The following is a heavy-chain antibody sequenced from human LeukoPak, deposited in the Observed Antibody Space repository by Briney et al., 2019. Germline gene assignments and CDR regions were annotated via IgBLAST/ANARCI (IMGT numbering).Heavy chain of an antibody. CDR1: GFTFSSYS. J-gene: IGHJ3*02. Sequence: GGSLRLSCAASGFTFSSYSMNWVRQAPGKGLEWVSSISSSSSYIYYADSVKGRFTISRDNAKNSLYLQMNSLRAEDTAVYYCAREIRTPYSSGNAFDIWGQGTMVTVSS. CDR3: AREIRTPYSSGNAFDI. CDR2: ISSSSSYI. V-gene: IGHV3-21*01. D-gene: IGHD6-19*01.